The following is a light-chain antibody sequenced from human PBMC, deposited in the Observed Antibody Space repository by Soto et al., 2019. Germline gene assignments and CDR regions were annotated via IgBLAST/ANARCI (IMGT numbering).Light chain of an antibody. Sequence: EIELTQSPGTLSLSPGEGATLSCRASQSVWSSYLAWYQQKPGQAPRLLIYGASSRATGIPDRFSGSGSGTEFTLTISRLEPEDFAVYYCQQYGSSPYTFGQGTKLEIK. J-gene: IGKJ2*01. CDR2: GAS. CDR3: QQYGSSPYT. V-gene: IGKV3-20*01. CDR1: QSVWSSY.